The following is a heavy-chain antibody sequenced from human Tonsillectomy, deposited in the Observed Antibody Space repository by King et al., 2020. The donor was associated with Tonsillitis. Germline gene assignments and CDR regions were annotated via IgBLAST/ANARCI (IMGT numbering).Heavy chain of an antibody. J-gene: IGHJ4*02. CDR1: GFTFSSYW. CDR2: SNSDGSST. V-gene: IGHV3-74*01. CDR3: ARGGGYSYGWLGY. D-gene: IGHD5-18*01. Sequence: VQLVESGGGLVQPGGSLRLSCAASGFTFSSYWMHWVRQVPGKGLVWVSHSNSDGSSTSYADSVKGRFTISRDNAKNTLYLQMNSLSAEDTAVYYCARGGGYSYGWLGYWGQGTLVTVPS.